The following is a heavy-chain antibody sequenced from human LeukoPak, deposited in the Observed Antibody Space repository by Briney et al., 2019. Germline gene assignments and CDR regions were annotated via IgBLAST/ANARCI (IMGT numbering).Heavy chain of an antibody. D-gene: IGHD3-10*01. CDR3: ARDLDYYGSGNYYGMDV. V-gene: IGHV3-48*03. Sequence: PGGSLRLSCAASGFTFSSYEMNWVRQAPGKGLEWGSYISSSGSTIYYADSVKGRFTISRDNAKNSLYLQMNRLRAEDTAVYYCARDLDYYGSGNYYGMDVWGQGTTVTVSS. J-gene: IGHJ6*02. CDR2: ISSSGSTI. CDR1: GFTFSSYE.